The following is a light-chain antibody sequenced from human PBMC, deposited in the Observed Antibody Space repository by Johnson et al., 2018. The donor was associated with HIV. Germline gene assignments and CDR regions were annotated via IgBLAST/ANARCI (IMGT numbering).Light chain of an antibody. Sequence: QSVLTQPPSVSAAPGQKVTISCSGTSTNIGNNYVSWYQQFPGTAPKLLIYENNKRPSGIPARFSGSKSGTSTPLAITGLQTGDEADYYCGTWDGSLSAGVFGTGTKVTVL. CDR3: GTWDGSLSAGV. CDR1: STNIGNNY. CDR2: ENN. J-gene: IGLJ1*01. V-gene: IGLV1-51*02.